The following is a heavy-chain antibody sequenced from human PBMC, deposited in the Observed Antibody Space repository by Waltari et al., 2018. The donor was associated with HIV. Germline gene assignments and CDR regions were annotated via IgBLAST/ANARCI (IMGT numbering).Heavy chain of an antibody. J-gene: IGHJ4*02. CDR1: GFTFSSYC. V-gene: IGHV3-33*01. CDR3: ARDQGYAPSPPNCDY. Sequence: QVQLVESGGGVVQPGRSLRLSCAASGFTFSSYCMHWVRPAPGKGLEWVGVIWYDGSNKYYADSVKGRFTISRDNSKNTLYLQMNSLRAEDTAVYYCARDQGYAPSPPNCDYWGQGTLVTVSS. D-gene: IGHD3-16*01. CDR2: IWYDGSNK.